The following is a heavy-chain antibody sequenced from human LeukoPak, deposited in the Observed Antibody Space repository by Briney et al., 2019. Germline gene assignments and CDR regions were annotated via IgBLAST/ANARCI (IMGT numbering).Heavy chain of an antibody. D-gene: IGHD1-26*01. V-gene: IGHV1-8*03. CDR2: MNPSSGNT. CDR3: ARDLGSYYFDY. Sequence: ASVKVSCKASGYTFTSYYIHWVRQATGQGLEWMGWMNPSSGNTGYAQKFQGRVTITRNTSISTAYMELSSLRSEDTAVYYCARDLGSYYFDYWGQGTLVTVSS. J-gene: IGHJ4*02. CDR1: GYTFTSYY.